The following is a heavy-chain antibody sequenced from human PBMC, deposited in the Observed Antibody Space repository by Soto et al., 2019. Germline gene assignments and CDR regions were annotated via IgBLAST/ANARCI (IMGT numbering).Heavy chain of an antibody. CDR2: INQDGSQK. D-gene: IGHD1-1*01. CDR3: AQLGLG. V-gene: IGHV3-7*01. CDR1: GFTFSSNW. Sequence: PGGSLRLSCAASGFTFSSNWMHWVRQAPGKGLEWVANINQDGSQKFYVDSAKGRFTISRGNAKNSLFLEMNSLRAEDTAIYYCAQLGLGWGQGTPVTVSS. J-gene: IGHJ4*02.